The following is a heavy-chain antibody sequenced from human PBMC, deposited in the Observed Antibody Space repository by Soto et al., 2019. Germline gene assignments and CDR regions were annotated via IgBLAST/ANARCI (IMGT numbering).Heavy chain of an antibody. CDR1: GGSISSYY. CDR2: LYYSGST. CDR3: ARAGYSSSLFYYYYMDV. J-gene: IGHJ6*03. Sequence: QVQLQESGPGLVKPSETLSLTCTVSGGSISSYYWSWIRQPPGKGLEWIGYLYYSGSTNYNPSLKSRVTISVDTSKNQFSLKLSSVTAADTAVYYCARAGYSSSLFYYYYMDVWGKGTTVTVSS. D-gene: IGHD6-6*01. V-gene: IGHV4-59*01.